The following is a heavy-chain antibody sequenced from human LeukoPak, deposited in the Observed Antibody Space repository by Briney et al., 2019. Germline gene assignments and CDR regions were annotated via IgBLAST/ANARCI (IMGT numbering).Heavy chain of an antibody. CDR1: GFTFSSYS. CDR3: AKDSSIAAACRLGFDY. D-gene: IGHD6-13*01. V-gene: IGHV3-21*01. J-gene: IGHJ4*02. Sequence: GGSLRLSCAASGFTFSSYSMNWVRQAPGRGLEWVSSISSSTTYIYYADSVKGRFTISRDNSKNTLFLQMSSLRPEDTAVYYCAKDSSIAAACRLGFDYWGQGTLVTVSS. CDR2: ISSSTTYI.